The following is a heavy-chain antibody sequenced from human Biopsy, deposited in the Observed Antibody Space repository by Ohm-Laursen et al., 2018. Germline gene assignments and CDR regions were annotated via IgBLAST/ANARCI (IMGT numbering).Heavy chain of an antibody. Sequence: VQVSCKAPGGTFSNYGVNWVRQAPGQGLECLGGNIPILGTGNYAQKFQDRVTVAADTSTSTATMELRSLRSDDTAVYYCATKLTGYFHHWGQGTLVIVSS. CDR2: NIPILGTG. D-gene: IGHD3-9*01. CDR1: GGTFSNYG. CDR3: ATKLTGYFHH. V-gene: IGHV1-69*06. J-gene: IGHJ1*01.